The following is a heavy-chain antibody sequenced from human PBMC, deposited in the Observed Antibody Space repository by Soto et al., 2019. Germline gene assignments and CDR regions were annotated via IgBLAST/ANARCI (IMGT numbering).Heavy chain of an antibody. CDR3: AKQSGTYYYDSSGYPLFDY. CDR2: ISGSGGST. Sequence: GGSLSLSWTAAGCTFSSYAMILVRQAPGKGLEWVSAISGSGGSTYYADSVKGRFTISRDNSKNTLYLQMNSLRAEDTAVYYCAKQSGTYYYDSSGYPLFDYWGQGTLVTVSS. V-gene: IGHV3-23*01. CDR1: GCTFSSYA. J-gene: IGHJ4*02. D-gene: IGHD3-22*01.